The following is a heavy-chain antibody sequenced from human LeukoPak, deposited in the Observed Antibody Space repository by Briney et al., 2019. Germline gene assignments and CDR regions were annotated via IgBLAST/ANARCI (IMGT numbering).Heavy chain of an antibody. J-gene: IGHJ3*02. CDR2: ISSSSSCI. CDR1: GFTFSSYS. D-gene: IGHD6-19*01. Sequence: GGSLRLSCAASGFTFSSYSMNWVRQAPGKGLEWVSSISSSSSCIYYADSVKGRFTISRDNAKNSLYLQMNSLRAEDTAVYYCARDRSGWYDAFDIWGQGTMVTVSS. V-gene: IGHV3-21*01. CDR3: ARDRSGWYDAFDI.